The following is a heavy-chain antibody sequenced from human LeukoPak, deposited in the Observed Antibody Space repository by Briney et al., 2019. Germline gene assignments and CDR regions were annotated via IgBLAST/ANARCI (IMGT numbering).Heavy chain of an antibody. Sequence: EASVKVSCKVSGYTLTELSMHWVRQAPGKGLEWMGGFDPEDGETIYAQRFQGRVTMTEDTSTDTAYMELSSLRSEDTAVYYCATVPTTVVTPEAFDIWGQGTMVTVSS. CDR3: ATVPTTVVTPEAFDI. D-gene: IGHD4-23*01. J-gene: IGHJ3*02. CDR1: GYTLTELS. CDR2: FDPEDGET. V-gene: IGHV1-24*01.